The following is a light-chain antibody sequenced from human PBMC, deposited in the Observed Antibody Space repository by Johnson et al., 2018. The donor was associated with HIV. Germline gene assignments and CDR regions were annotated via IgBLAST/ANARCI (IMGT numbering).Light chain of an antibody. V-gene: IGLV1-51*01. Sequence: SVLTQSPSVSAAPGQKVTISCSGSSSNIGNNYVSWYQQLPGTAPKLLIYDNNKRPSGIPDRFSGSKSGTSATLGITGLQTGDEADYYCGTWDSSLSVFYVFGTGTKVTVL. CDR1: SSNIGNNY. CDR3: GTWDSSLSVFYV. CDR2: DNN. J-gene: IGLJ1*01.